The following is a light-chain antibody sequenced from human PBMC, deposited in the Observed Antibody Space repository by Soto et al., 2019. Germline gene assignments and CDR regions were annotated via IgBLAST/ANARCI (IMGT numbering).Light chain of an antibody. CDR1: QGISSY. V-gene: IGKV1-16*01. CDR2: AAS. Sequence: DIQMTQSPSSLSASVGDRVTITCRASQGISSYLAWFQQKPGKAPKTLIYAASSLHSGVPSRFSGSGSGTDFTLTISSLQPEDFATYYCQHYNGYPQTFGQGTRLEIK. CDR3: QHYNGYPQT. J-gene: IGKJ5*01.